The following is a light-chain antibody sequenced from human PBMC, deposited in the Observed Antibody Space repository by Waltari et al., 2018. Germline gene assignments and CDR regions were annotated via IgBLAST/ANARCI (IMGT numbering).Light chain of an antibody. CDR3: STWNNDLGGFVL. CDR2: RNH. CDR1: TSNIAPNF. J-gene: IGLJ2*01. Sequence: QSVLTQPPSVSGTSGQTITIPCAGRTSNIAPNFVSWYQPRPGAPPRLLIYRNHPRPSGIPDRFSGSKSGTSAPLAISGLRSDDEGDYFCSTWNNDLGGFVLFGEGTRLTVL. V-gene: IGLV1-47*01.